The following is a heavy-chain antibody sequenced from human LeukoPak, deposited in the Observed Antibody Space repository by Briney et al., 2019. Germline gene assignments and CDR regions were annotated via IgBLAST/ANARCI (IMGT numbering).Heavy chain of an antibody. CDR2: ISGSGGST. V-gene: IGHV3-23*01. J-gene: IGHJ4*02. CDR1: GFAINTNY. Sequence: PGGSLRLSCVASGFAINTNYMNWVRQAPGKGLEWVSAISGSGGSTYYADSVKGRFTISRDNSKNTLYLQMNSLRAEDTALYYYAKDRSLTLPTFERSGYYYYWGQGTLVTVSS. CDR3: AKDRSLTLPTFERSGYYYY. D-gene: IGHD3-22*01.